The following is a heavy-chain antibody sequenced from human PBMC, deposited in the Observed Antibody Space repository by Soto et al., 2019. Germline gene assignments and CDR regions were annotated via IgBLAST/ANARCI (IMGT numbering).Heavy chain of an antibody. CDR3: VRDSVRFGPAFDS. V-gene: IGHV4-30-4*01. J-gene: IGHJ4*02. CDR1: GGSIRSGDYY. D-gene: IGHD3-3*01. Sequence: SETLSLTCTVSGGSIRSGDYYWTWIRQPPGKGLEWIGYVFHTGTAYYYNPSLKRRVNMSIDTSKNQFSLKLNSVTAADTAIYYCVRDSVRFGPAFDSWGQGTQVTVSS. CDR2: VFHTGTAY.